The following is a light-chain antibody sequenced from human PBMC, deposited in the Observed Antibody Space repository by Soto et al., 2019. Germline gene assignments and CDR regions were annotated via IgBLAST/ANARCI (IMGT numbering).Light chain of an antibody. J-gene: IGKJ5*01. CDR1: QSVNSN. CDR2: GIS. Sequence: EIVMTQSPATLSVSPGERATLSCRASQSVNSNYLAWYQQKPGQAPRLLIYGISKRATDIPDRFSGSGSGTEFTLPISSLQPEDFATYYCQQHGQWPITCGQGTRLEIK. V-gene: IGKV3D-15*01. CDR3: QQHGQWPIT.